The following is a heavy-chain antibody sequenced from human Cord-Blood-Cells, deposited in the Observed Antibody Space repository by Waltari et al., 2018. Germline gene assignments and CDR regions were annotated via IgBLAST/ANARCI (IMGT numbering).Heavy chain of an antibody. Sequence: QVQLQQWGAGLLKPSETLSLTCAVYGGSFSGYYWSCISQPPGKGLEWIGEINHSGSTNYNPSLKSRVTISVDTSKNQFSLKLSSVTAADTAVYYCARGLYNGNDAPFDYWGQGTLVTVSS. CDR3: ARGLYNGNDAPFDY. CDR1: GGSFSGYY. V-gene: IGHV4-34*01. J-gene: IGHJ4*02. D-gene: IGHD1-20*01. CDR2: INHSGST.